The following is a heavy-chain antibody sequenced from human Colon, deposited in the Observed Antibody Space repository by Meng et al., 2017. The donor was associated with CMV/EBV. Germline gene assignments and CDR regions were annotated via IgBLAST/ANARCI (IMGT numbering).Heavy chain of an antibody. CDR1: GFSFSSHG. J-gene: IGHJ4*02. V-gene: IGHV3-30*02. Sequence: GESLKISCITSGFSFSSHGMHWVRQAPGKGLEWVAFISHDETYKHYSDSVRGRFTLSRDNSRNTLYLQMNSVKVADTAVYYCARDQFYYFDSWGQGTLVTVSS. CDR2: ISHDETYK. CDR3: ARDQFYYFDS. D-gene: IGHD5-24*01.